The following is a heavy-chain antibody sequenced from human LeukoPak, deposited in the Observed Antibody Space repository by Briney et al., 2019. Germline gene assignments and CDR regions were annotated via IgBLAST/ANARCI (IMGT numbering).Heavy chain of an antibody. CDR3: AKNRGDYHRPYYYYGMDV. V-gene: IGHV3-9*01. CDR1: GFTFDDYA. Sequence: PGRSLRLSCAASGFTFDDYAMHWVRQAPGKGLEWVSGISWNSGSIGYADSVKGRFTISRDNAKNSLYLQMNSLRAEDTALYYCAKNRGDYHRPYYYYGMDVWGQGTTVTVSS. J-gene: IGHJ6*02. D-gene: IGHD4-17*01. CDR2: ISWNSGSI.